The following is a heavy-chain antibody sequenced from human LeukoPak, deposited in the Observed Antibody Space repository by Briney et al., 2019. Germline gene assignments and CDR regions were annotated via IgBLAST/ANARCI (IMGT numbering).Heavy chain of an antibody. Sequence: SVKVSCKASGYTFTGYYMHWVRQAPGQGLEWMGWINPNSGGTNYAQKFQGRVTMTRDTSISTAYMELSSLRSDDTAVYYCANSPDAATGVGLDWFDPWGQGTLVTVSS. CDR2: INPNSGGT. CDR1: GYTFTGYY. D-gene: IGHD6-13*01. CDR3: ANSPDAATGVGLDWFDP. V-gene: IGHV1-2*02. J-gene: IGHJ5*02.